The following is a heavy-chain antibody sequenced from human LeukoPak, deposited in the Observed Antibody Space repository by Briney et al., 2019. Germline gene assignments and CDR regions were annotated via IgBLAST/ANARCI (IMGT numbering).Heavy chain of an antibody. CDR2: ISGSGGST. D-gene: IGHD6-13*01. CDR3: AITPSSSWYAADY. Sequence: GGSLRLSCAASGFTFSSYAMSWVRQAPGKGLEWVSAISGSGGSTYYADSVKGRFTISRDNSKNTLYLQMNSLRAEDTAVCYCAITPSSSWYAADYWGQGTLVTVSS. J-gene: IGHJ4*02. V-gene: IGHV3-23*01. CDR1: GFTFSSYA.